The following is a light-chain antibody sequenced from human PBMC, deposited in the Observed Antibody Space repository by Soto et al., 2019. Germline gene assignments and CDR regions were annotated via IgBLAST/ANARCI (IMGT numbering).Light chain of an antibody. Sequence: QSVLTQPASVSGSPGQSITFSCTVASSDVGSYNLVSCYQQHPGKAPKFMIYEGSKRPSGVSNRFSGSQSGNTASLTISGLQAEDEADYYCFSYAGSTTSYVFGTGTKVTVL. CDR3: FSYAGSTTSYV. J-gene: IGLJ1*01. CDR2: EGS. CDR1: SSDVGSYNL. V-gene: IGLV2-23*01.